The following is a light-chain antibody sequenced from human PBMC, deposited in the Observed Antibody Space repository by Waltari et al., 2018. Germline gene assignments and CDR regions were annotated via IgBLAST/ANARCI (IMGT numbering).Light chain of an antibody. Sequence: QSALTQPASVSGSPGQSITISCTGTSSDVGDYNYVSWYQQHPGQAPKLMIYEVSNRPSGGSKRVSGSKSGNTASLTISGLQADDEADYYCSSYTSSSTPYVFGTGTKVTVL. CDR2: EVS. CDR1: SSDVGDYNY. V-gene: IGLV2-14*01. CDR3: SSYTSSSTPYV. J-gene: IGLJ1*01.